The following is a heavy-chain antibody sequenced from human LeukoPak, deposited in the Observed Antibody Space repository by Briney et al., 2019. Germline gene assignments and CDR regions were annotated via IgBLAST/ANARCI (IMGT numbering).Heavy chain of an antibody. D-gene: IGHD3-3*01. CDR2: ISSSSSTI. CDR1: GFTFSSYS. Sequence: PGGSLRLSCAASGFTFSSYSMNWVRQAPGKGLEWVSYISSSSSTIYYADSVKGRFTISRDNAKNSLYLQMNSLRAEDTAVYYCARVVRFLEWTTPSYYMDVWGKGTTVTVSS. V-gene: IGHV3-48*01. J-gene: IGHJ6*03. CDR3: ARVVRFLEWTTPSYYMDV.